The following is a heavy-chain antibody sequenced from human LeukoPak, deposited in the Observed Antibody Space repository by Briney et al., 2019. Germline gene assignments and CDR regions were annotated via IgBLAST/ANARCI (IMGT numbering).Heavy chain of an antibody. CDR2: IKSKTDGGTT. Sequence: GGSLRLSCAASGFTFSNAWMSWVRQAPGKGLEWVGRIKSKTDGGTTDYAAPVKGRFTISRDDSKNTLYLQMNSLKTEDTAVYYCTTDMERHTQWLVSGWGQGTLVTVSS. CDR1: GFTFSNAW. CDR3: TTDMERHTQWLVSG. J-gene: IGHJ4*02. V-gene: IGHV3-15*01. D-gene: IGHD6-19*01.